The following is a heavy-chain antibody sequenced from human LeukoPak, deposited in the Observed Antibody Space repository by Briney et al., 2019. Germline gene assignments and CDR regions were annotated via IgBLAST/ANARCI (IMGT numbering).Heavy chain of an antibody. V-gene: IGHV4-59*08. D-gene: IGHD3-10*01. Sequence: PAETVSLICTVSGGPISSYYWSWIRQPPGKGLEFIGYISYSGSANYNPSLASRITISLDTSKNQFSLKRSSVTAADTAVYHCARLRARNGSGSSNWFDPWGHGNLVSVSS. CDR3: ARLRARNGSGSSNWFDP. CDR1: GGPISSYY. CDR2: ISYSGSA. J-gene: IGHJ5*02.